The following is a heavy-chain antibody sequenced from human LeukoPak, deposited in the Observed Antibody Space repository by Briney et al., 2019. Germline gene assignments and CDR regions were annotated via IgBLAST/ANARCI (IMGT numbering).Heavy chain of an antibody. J-gene: IGHJ6*03. V-gene: IGHV3-30*04. CDR2: ISFDGSNV. CDR1: GFTFSYYA. CDR3: ARLDPRYDYMYDLFYYYMDV. Sequence: GRSLRLSCTASGFTFSYYAINWVRQAPGKGLEWVAFISFDGSNVYYAESLKGRFTISRDNSTNTLYLQMRSLRPEGTAVYFFARLDPRYDYMYDLFYYYMDVWGKGTTVTVSS. D-gene: IGHD3/OR15-3a*01.